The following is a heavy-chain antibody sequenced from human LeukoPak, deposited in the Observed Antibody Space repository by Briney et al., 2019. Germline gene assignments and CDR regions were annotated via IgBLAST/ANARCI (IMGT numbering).Heavy chain of an antibody. CDR1: GFTVSSNY. J-gene: IGHJ4*02. Sequence: TGGSLRLSCAASGFTVSSNYMSWVRQAPGKGLEWVSVIYSGGSTYYADSVKGRFTISRDNSKNTLYLQMNSLRAEDTALYFCAKKAQYDGHYPLDYWGQGTLVTVSA. V-gene: IGHV3-53*01. CDR3: AKKAQYDGHYPLDY. D-gene: IGHD4/OR15-4a*01. CDR2: IYSGGST.